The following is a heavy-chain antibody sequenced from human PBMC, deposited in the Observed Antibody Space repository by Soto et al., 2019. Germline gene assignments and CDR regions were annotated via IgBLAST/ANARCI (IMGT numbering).Heavy chain of an antibody. Sequence: EVQLLESGGGLVQPGGSLRLSCAASGFTFSSYAMSWVRQAPGKGLEWVSAISGCGGSTYYADSVKGRFTISRDKSKNTLYLQMNSLRAEDTAVYYCAKKKLNDYRDFDAFDIWGQGTMVTVS. V-gene: IGHV3-23*01. CDR2: ISGCGGST. D-gene: IGHD4-17*01. CDR3: AKKKLNDYRDFDAFDI. J-gene: IGHJ3*02. CDR1: GFTFSSYA.